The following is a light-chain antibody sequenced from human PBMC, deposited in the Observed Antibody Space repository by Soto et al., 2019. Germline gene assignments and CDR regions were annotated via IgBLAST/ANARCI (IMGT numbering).Light chain of an antibody. J-gene: IGKJ4*01. CDR1: HCVSNY. V-gene: IGKV3-11*01. CDR2: DAS. Sequence: IVLTQSPTTLSLSPGERATISCRACHCVSNYFAWYQQKPGQAPRLLIYDASTRAADIPARFSGSGSVTYFTLSISSLAPEDFAVYYCPQRSDWPLTIGGWTKVEFK. CDR3: PQRSDWPLT.